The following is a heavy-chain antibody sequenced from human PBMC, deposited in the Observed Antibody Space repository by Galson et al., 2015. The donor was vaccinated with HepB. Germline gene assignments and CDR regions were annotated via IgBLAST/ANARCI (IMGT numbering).Heavy chain of an antibody. V-gene: IGHV3-23*01. J-gene: IGHJ4*02. D-gene: IGHD6-19*01. CDR3: AKEVAVAEFDY. CDR1: GFTFNSYA. Sequence: SLRLSCAASGFTFNSYAMTWVRQAPGKGLEWVSVISGSGGSTYYADSVKGRFTISRDNSKNTLYLQMNSLRAEDTAVYYCAKEVAVAEFDYWGQGTLVTVSS. CDR2: ISGSGGST.